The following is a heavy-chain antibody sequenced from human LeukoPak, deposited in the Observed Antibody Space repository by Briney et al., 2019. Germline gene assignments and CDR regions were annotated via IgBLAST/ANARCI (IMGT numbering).Heavy chain of an antibody. CDR3: GSSVSAPY. V-gene: IGHV3-74*01. CDR1: GFTFSNYW. CDR2: INSDGSRT. Sequence: AGGSLRLSCEASGFTFSNYWMHWVRQAPGKRLVWVSRINSDGSRTNYADSVKGRFTISRDNAKNTLYLQMNSLRAEDTAVYYCGSSVSAPYWGQGTLVTVSS. D-gene: IGHD2-21*02. J-gene: IGHJ4*02.